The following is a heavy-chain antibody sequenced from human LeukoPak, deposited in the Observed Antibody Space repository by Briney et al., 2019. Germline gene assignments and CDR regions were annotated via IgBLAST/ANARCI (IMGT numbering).Heavy chain of an antibody. J-gene: IGHJ4*02. D-gene: IGHD2-8*01. V-gene: IGHV3-48*04. CDR3: ARLYPYDY. CDR2: ISSSSSTI. Sequence: GGSLRLSCAASGLTFSSYSMNWVRQAPGKGLEWVSYISSSSSTIYYADSVKGRFTISRDNAKNSLYLQMNSLRAEDTAVYYCARLYPYDYWGQGTLVTVSS. CDR1: GLTFSSYS.